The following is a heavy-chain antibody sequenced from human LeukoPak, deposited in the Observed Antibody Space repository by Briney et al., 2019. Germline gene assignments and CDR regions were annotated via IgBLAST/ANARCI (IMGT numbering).Heavy chain of an antibody. CDR3: AKGDYGSFDY. V-gene: IGHV3-23*01. CDR2: ISGSSGST. D-gene: IGHD3-10*01. CDR1: GFTFSSYA. Sequence: GGSLRLSCAASGFTFSSYAMSLVRQAPRKGLEWVSAISGSSGSTYYADSVKGRFTISRDNSKNTLYLQMNSLRAEDTAVYYCAKGDYGSFDYWGQGTLVTVSS. J-gene: IGHJ4*02.